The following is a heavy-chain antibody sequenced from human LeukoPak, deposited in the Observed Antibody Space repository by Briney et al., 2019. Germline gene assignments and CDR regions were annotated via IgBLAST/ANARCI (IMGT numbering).Heavy chain of an antibody. Sequence: ASVKVSCTASGYTFTSYYINWVRQATGQGLEWMGWMNPNSGNTGYAQKFQGRVTMTRNTSISTAYMELSSLRSEDTAVYYCARNAGRNPSYYDFWSGTYYYYYGMDVWGQGTTVTVSS. CDR2: MNPNSGNT. D-gene: IGHD3-3*01. CDR1: GYTFTSYY. CDR3: ARNAGRNPSYYDFWSGTYYYYYGMDV. J-gene: IGHJ6*02. V-gene: IGHV1-8*02.